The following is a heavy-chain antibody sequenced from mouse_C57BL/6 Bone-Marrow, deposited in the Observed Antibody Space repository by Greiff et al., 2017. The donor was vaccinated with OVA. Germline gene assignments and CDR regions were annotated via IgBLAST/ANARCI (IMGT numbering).Heavy chain of an antibody. CDR3: ARLDAMDY. J-gene: IGHJ4*01. CDR2: ISNGGGST. CDR1: GFTFSDFY. V-gene: IGHV5-12*01. Sequence: EVKLMESGGGLVRPGGSLKLSCAASGFTFSDFYMYWIRQTPEKRLEWVAYISNGGGSTYYPDTVKGRFTISRDNAKNTLYLQMSRLKSEDTAMYYCARLDAMDYWGQGTSVTVSS.